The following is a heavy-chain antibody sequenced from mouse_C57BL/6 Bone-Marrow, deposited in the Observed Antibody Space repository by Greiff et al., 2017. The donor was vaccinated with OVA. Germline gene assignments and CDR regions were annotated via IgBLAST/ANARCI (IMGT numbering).Heavy chain of an antibody. CDR1: GYTFTDYY. CDR3: ARGERALIDY. CDR2: INPNNGGT. J-gene: IGHJ2*01. D-gene: IGHD3-3*01. Sequence: EVQLQQSGPELVKPGASVKISCKASGYTFTDYYMNWVKQSHGKSLEWIGDINPNNGGTSYNQKFKGKATLTVDKSSSTAYMELRSLTSEDSAVYYCARGERALIDYWGQGTTLTVSS. V-gene: IGHV1-26*01.